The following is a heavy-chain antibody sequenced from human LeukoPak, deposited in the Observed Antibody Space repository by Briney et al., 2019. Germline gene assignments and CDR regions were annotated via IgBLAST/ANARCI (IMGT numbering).Heavy chain of an antibody. D-gene: IGHD1-26*01. CDR3: ARGPRACSGSPSYYFES. Sequence: PGRSLRLSCAASGFIFSTYGMHWVRQAPGKGLEWVAVIWYDGSNKYYADSVKGRFTISRDNSKNTLYLQMNSMRAEDTAVYYCARGPRACSGSPSYYFESWGQGTLVTVSS. CDR1: GFIFSTYG. J-gene: IGHJ4*02. V-gene: IGHV3-33*01. CDR2: IWYDGSNK.